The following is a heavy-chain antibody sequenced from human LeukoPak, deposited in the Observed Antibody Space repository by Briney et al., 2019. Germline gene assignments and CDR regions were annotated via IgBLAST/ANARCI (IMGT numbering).Heavy chain of an antibody. CDR1: GYSFTSYW. D-gene: IGHD3-22*01. Sequence: GESLKISCKGSGYSFTSYWIGWVRQMPGKGLEWMGIIYPGDSDTRYSPSFQGQVTISADKSISTAYLQWSSLKASDTAMYYCAGQSVDYDDSSGYNFGAFDIWGQGTMVTVSS. V-gene: IGHV5-51*01. J-gene: IGHJ3*02. CDR2: IYPGDSDT. CDR3: AGQSVDYDDSSGYNFGAFDI.